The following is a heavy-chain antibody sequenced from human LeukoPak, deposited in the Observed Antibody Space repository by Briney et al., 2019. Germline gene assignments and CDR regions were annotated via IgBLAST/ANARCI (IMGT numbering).Heavy chain of an antibody. V-gene: IGHV4-39*02. Sequence: SETLSLTCTVSGGSVSSTTYYWSWIRQPPGKGLEWIASINYSGSTYYNPSLKSRVTISVDTSENQFSLKLSSVTAADTAVYYCARDRYGDPFDYWGQGTLVTVSS. D-gene: IGHD4-17*01. CDR1: GGSVSSTTYY. CDR2: INYSGST. CDR3: ARDRYGDPFDY. J-gene: IGHJ4*02.